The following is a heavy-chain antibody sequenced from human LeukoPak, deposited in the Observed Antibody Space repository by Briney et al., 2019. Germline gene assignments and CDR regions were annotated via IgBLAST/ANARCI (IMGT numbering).Heavy chain of an antibody. CDR1: GGSISSHY. CDR3: ARGRYDYVWGSYRSGPNWFDP. J-gene: IGHJ5*02. V-gene: IGHV4-59*11. CDR2: IYYSGRT. Sequence: SATLSLTCTVSGGSISSHYWSWSRQPPGKGLEWIGYIYYSGRTNYNPSLKSRVTISVDTSKNQFSLKLSSVTAADTAVYYCARGRYDYVWGSYRSGPNWFDPWGQGTLVTVSS. D-gene: IGHD3-16*02.